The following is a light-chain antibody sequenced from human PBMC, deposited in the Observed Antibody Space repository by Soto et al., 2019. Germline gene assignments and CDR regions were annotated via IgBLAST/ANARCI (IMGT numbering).Light chain of an antibody. CDR2: GAS. V-gene: IGKV3-15*01. CDR1: QSVSSN. J-gene: IGKJ1*01. CDR3: QQYNNWPPGA. Sequence: EIVMTQSPVTLSVSPGERVTLSCRASQSVSSNLAWYQQKPGQAPRLLIYGASTRATGISARFSGSGSGTEFTLTISSLKSEDFAIYYCQQYNNWPPGAFGQGTKVGIK.